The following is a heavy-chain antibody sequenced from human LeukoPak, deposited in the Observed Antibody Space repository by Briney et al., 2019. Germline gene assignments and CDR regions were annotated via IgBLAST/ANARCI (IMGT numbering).Heavy chain of an antibody. D-gene: IGHD2-15*01. CDR3: AKAPVTTCRGAFCYPFDY. V-gene: IGHV3-30*02. Sequence: GGSLRLSCAASGFTFSTYGMHWVRQAPGKGLEWVAFIRYDGSNKFYADSVKGRFIISRDNSKNTLFLQMNRLRPEDAAVYYCAKAPVTTCRGAFCYPFDYWGLGTLVTVSS. J-gene: IGHJ4*02. CDR2: IRYDGSNK. CDR1: GFTFSTYG.